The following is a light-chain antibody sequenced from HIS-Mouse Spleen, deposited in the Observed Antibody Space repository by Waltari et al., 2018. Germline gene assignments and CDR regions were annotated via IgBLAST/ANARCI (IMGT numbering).Light chain of an antibody. CDR1: SSDVSGYNY. CDR2: EVS. V-gene: IGLV2-8*01. J-gene: IGLJ2*01. Sequence: QSALTQPPSASGSPGQSVTISCTGTSSDVSGYNYVSWYQQNPGKAPKLMIYEVSNRPSGVPDRFSGSKSGNTASLTVSGLQAEDEADYYCSSYAGSNNLVFGGGTKLTVL. CDR3: SSYAGSNNLV.